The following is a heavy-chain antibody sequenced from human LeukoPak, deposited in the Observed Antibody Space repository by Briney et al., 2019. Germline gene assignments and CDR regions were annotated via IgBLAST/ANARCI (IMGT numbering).Heavy chain of an antibody. J-gene: IGHJ4*02. CDR3: AKDITHDTVMFSFAS. CDR2: ISWNSGNI. Sequence: PGGSLRLSCAASGFTFDDYAMHWVRQTPRKGLEWVSGISWNSGNIGYADSVKGRFTISRDNARNSLYLQMNSPRAEDTALYYCAKDITHDTVMFSFASWGQGTLVTVSS. V-gene: IGHV3-9*01. D-gene: IGHD5-18*01. CDR1: GFTFDDYA.